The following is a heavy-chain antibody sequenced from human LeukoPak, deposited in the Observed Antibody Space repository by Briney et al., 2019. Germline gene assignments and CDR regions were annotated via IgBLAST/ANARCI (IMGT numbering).Heavy chain of an antibody. CDR2: INPKSGGT. V-gene: IGHV1-2*02. D-gene: IGHD4-23*01. J-gene: IGHJ4*02. CDR3: ARADYGGNSELDY. Sequence: ASVKVSCKASGYTFTGYYMHWVRQAPGRGLEWMGWINPKSGGTNYAQKLQGRVTMTRDTSISTAYMELSRLRSDDTAVYYCARADYGGNSELDYWGQGTLVTVSS. CDR1: GYTFTGYY.